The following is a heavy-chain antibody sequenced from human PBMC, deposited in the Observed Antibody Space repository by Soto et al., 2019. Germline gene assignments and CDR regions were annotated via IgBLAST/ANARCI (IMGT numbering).Heavy chain of an antibody. CDR1: GGSISSYY. J-gene: IGHJ6*03. CDR3: ARRSRGRGGTYYYYMDV. CDR2: IYYSGST. D-gene: IGHD3-10*01. V-gene: IGHV4-59*08. Sequence: PSETLSLTCTVSGGSISSYYWSWIRQPPGKGLEWIGYIYYSGSTNYNPSLKSRVTISVDTSKNQFSLKLSSVTAADTAVYYCARRSRGRGGTYYYYMDVWGKGTTVTVSS.